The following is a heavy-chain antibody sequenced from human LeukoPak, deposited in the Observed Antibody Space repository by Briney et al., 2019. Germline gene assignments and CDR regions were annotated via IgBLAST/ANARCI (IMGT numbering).Heavy chain of an antibody. J-gene: IGHJ6*03. CDR1: GGSISSGSYY. CDR2: IYTSGST. CDR3: ARDKCSSGPTHYYYMDV. D-gene: IGHD6-19*01. Sequence: SQTLSLTCTVSGGSISSGSYYWSWIRQPAGKGLEWIGRIYTSGSTNYNPSLKSRVTISVDTSKNQFSLKLSSVTAADTAVYYCARDKCSSGPTHYYYMDVWGKGTTVTVSS. V-gene: IGHV4-61*02.